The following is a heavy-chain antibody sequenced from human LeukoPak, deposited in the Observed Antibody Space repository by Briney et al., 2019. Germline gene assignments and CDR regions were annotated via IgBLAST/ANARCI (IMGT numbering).Heavy chain of an antibody. J-gene: IGHJ5*02. Sequence: GASVKVSCKASGYTFTGYYMHWVRQAPGQGLEWMGWINPNSGGTNYAQKFQGRVTTTRDTSISTAYMELSRLRSDDTAVYYCARGKQYSSPNWFDPWGQGTLVTVSS. CDR2: INPNSGGT. CDR1: GYTFTGYY. V-gene: IGHV1-2*02. CDR3: ARGKQYSSPNWFDP. D-gene: IGHD6-6*01.